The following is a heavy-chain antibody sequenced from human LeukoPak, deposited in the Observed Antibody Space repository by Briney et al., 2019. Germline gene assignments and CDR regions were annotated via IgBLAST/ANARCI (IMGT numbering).Heavy chain of an antibody. Sequence: KPSETLSLTCTVSGGSISSSSYYWGWIRQPPGKGLEWIANIYHTGTTYYNPSLKSRVTISVDTSNNQFSLKLSSATAADTAVYYCARDVSRTSWTWRWGQGTVVTVSS. CDR3: ARDVSRTSWTWR. CDR1: GGSISSSSYY. V-gene: IGHV4-39*01. CDR2: IYHTGTT. J-gene: IGHJ3*01. D-gene: IGHD2-2*01.